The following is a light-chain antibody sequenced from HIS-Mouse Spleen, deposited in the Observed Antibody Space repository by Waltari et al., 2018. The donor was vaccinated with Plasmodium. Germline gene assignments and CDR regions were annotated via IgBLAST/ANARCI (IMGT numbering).Light chain of an antibody. J-gene: IGKJ1*01. V-gene: IGKV1-27*01. CDR2: AAS. Sequence: DIQMTPSPSSLSASVGDRVTITCRASQGISNYLAWYQPKPGKVPKLLIYAASTLQSGVPSRFGGSGSGTDFTLTISSLQPEDVATYYCQKYNSAPWTFGQGTKVEIK. CDR1: QGISNY. CDR3: QKYNSAPWT.